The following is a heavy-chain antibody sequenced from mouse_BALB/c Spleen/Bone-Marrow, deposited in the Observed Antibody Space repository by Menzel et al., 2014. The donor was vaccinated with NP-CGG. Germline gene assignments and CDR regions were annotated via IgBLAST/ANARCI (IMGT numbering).Heavy chain of an antibody. V-gene: IGHV14-3*02. J-gene: IGHJ3*01. D-gene: IGHD1-1*01. Sequence: EVQLQQSGAELVKPGASVKLSCTASGFNIKDSYMHWVKQRPEQGLEWIGRIDPANGNIKYDPKFQGKATITADTSSNSAYLQLSSLTSDDTAVYCCAPYYYGRWFANWGQGTLVTVSA. CDR3: APYYYGRWFAN. CDR2: IDPANGNI. CDR1: GFNIKDSY.